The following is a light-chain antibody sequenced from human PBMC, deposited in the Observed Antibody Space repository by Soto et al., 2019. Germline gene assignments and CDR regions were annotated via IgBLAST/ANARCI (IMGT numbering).Light chain of an antibody. J-gene: IGKJ1*01. CDR3: LQYGSSPRT. V-gene: IGKV3-20*01. CDR1: QSVSSNY. Sequence: EIVLTQSPGTLSLSPGERATLSCRASQSVSSNYLTWYQQKPGQAPRLLIYGASSRATGIPDRFSGSGSGEDSTLTLSGLEPEDCAVYYCLQYGSSPRTFGQGTKVEIK. CDR2: GAS.